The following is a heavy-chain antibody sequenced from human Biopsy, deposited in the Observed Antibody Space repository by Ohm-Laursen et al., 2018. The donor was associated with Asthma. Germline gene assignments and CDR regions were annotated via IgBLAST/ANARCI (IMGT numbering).Heavy chain of an antibody. CDR3: ARWGSFGFDY. CDR2: IYYSGST. D-gene: IGHD7-27*01. J-gene: IGHJ4*02. CDR1: GGSISSGGYY. V-gene: IGHV4-31*01. Sequence: TLSLTWTVSGGSISSGGYYWSWIRQHPGKGLEWIGYIYYSGSTYYNPSLKSQVTISVDTSKNQFSLNLSSVTAADTAVYYCARWGSFGFDYWGQGTLVTVSS.